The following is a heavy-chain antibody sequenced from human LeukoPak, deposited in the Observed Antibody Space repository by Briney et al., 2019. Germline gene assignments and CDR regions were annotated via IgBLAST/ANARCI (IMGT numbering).Heavy chain of an antibody. V-gene: IGHV3-43*01. CDR1: GFTFNDYS. CDR2: VSWDGDNT. J-gene: IGHJ4*02. CDR3: AKDLGRLQFYFDH. D-gene: IGHD5-24*01. Sequence: PGGSLRLSCAASGFTFNDYSMHWVRQAPGKGLEWVALVSWDGDNTHYADSVQRPFTISRDNSKNSLYLQINSLRTEDTAFYYCAKDLGRLQFYFDHWGQGTLVTVSS.